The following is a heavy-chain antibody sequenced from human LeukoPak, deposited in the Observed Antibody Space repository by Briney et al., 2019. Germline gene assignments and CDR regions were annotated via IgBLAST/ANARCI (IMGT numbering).Heavy chain of an antibody. D-gene: IGHD3-10*01. V-gene: IGHV3-74*01. CDR2: ISGDGSMT. CDR3: ASLLTPYHGSGGGGMDV. J-gene: IGHJ6*02. CDR1: GFTFSTHW. Sequence: PGGSLRLSCAASGFTFSTHWMYWVRQAPGKELVWVSRISGDGSMTNYADSVKGRFTISRDNAEDTLFLQMTSLRVEDTALYFCASLLTPYHGSGGGGMDVWGQGTTVTVSS.